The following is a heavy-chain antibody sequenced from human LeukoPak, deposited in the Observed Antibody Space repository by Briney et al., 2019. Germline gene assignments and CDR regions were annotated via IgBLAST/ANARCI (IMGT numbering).Heavy chain of an antibody. J-gene: IGHJ3*02. CDR3: ARDSPGGSAFDI. V-gene: IGHV3-48*01. Sequence: PGGSLRLSCAASRFTFSSYSMSWVRQAPGKGLEWVSYISSSSSTIYYADSVKGRFTISRDNAKNSLYLQMNSLRAEDTAVYYCARDSPGGSAFDIWGQGTMVTVSS. CDR1: RFTFSSYS. D-gene: IGHD3-10*01. CDR2: ISSSSSTI.